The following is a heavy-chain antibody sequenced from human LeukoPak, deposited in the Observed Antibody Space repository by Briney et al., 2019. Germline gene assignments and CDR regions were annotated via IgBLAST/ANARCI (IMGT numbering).Heavy chain of an antibody. CDR1: GFTFSSYG. J-gene: IGHJ4*02. D-gene: IGHD6-19*01. CDR3: AEGAGGSGWYRLDY. CDR2: IWYDGSNK. Sequence: GGSLRLSCAASGFTFSSYGMHWVRQAPGKGLEWVAVIWYDGSNKYYADSVKGRFTISRDNSKNTLYLQMNSLRAEDTAVYYCAEGAGGSGWYRLDYWGQGTLVTVSS. V-gene: IGHV3-33*06.